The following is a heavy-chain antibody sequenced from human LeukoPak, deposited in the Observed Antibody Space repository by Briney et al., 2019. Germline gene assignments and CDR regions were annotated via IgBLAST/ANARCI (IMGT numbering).Heavy chain of an antibody. Sequence: SETLSLTCTVSGGSISSYYWSWIRQPPGKGLEWIGYIYYSGSTNYNPSLKSRVTISVDTSKNQFSLKLSSVTAADTTVYYCARGEVGASPLDYWGQGTLVTVSS. V-gene: IGHV4-59*01. CDR3: ARGEVGASPLDY. D-gene: IGHD1-26*01. CDR2: IYYSGST. J-gene: IGHJ4*02. CDR1: GGSISSYY.